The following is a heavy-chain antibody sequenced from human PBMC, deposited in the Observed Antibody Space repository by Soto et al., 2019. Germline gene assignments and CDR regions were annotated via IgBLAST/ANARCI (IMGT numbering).Heavy chain of an antibody. D-gene: IGHD3-9*01. CDR3: ARWASRLTGYYNLFDY. Sequence: ASETLSLTCTVSGASISSSSYYSGWVRQPPGKGLEWIGSIYYSGSTYYNPSLKSRVTISVDTSTNQFCLKLSAVTAADTAVYYCARWASRLTGYYNLFDYWGQGTLVTVSS. V-gene: IGHV4-39*01. CDR2: IYYSGST. J-gene: IGHJ4*02. CDR1: GASISSSSYY.